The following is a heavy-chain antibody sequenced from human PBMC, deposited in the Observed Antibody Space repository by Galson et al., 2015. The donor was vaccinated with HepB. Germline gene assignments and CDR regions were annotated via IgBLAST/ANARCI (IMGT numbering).Heavy chain of an antibody. V-gene: IGHV3-23*01. CDR2: INGRGSTR. D-gene: IGHD3-16*01. J-gene: IGHJ5*02. CDR1: GFIFRHHA. CDR3: VKEGSWFGGDWFDP. Sequence: SLRLSCAGSGFIFRHHAMTWIRQAPGKGLEWVSGINGRGSTRSYSDAVKGRFPISRDNSKDTVFLLMDNLRAEDTAVYYCVKEGSWFGGDWFDPWGQGALVTVS.